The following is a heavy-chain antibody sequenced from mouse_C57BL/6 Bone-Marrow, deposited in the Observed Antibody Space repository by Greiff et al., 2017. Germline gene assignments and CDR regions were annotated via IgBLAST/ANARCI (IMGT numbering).Heavy chain of an antibody. CDR1: GYTFTSYW. Sequence: VQLQQSGAELVKPGASVKMFCKASGYTFTSYWLTWVKQRPGQGLEWIGDISPGSGSTHYNEKFKSKATLTVDTSSSTAYMQLSSLTSEDSAVYYWARRPSNWPGAMDYWGQGTSVTVSS. D-gene: IGHD4-1*01. V-gene: IGHV1-55*01. CDR3: ARRPSNWPGAMDY. J-gene: IGHJ4*01. CDR2: ISPGSGST.